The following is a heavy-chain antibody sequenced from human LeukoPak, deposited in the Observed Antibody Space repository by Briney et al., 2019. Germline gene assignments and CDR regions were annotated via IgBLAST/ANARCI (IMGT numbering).Heavy chain of an antibody. D-gene: IGHD1-1*01. CDR3: ARPRPGYYMDV. Sequence: GGSLRLSCAASGFTFSSYWMSWVRQAPGKGLEWVANIKQDGSEKYYVDSVKGRFTISRDNAKNSPYLQMNSLRAEDTAVYYCARPRPGYYMDVWGKGTTVTVSS. CDR1: GFTFSSYW. V-gene: IGHV3-7*01. J-gene: IGHJ6*03. CDR2: IKQDGSEK.